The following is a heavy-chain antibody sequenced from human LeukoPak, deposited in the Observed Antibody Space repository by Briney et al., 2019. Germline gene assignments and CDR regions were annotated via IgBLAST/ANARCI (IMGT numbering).Heavy chain of an antibody. CDR3: ARDDIVVVPAASSGMDV. V-gene: IGHV1-3*01. CDR1: GYTFTSYA. J-gene: IGHJ6*02. Sequence: ASVKVSCTASGYTFTSYAMHWVRQAPGQRLEWMGWINAGNGNTKYSQKFQGRVTITRDTSASTAYMELSSLRSEDTAVYYCARDDIVVVPAASSGMDVWGQGTTVTVSS. CDR2: INAGNGNT. D-gene: IGHD2-2*01.